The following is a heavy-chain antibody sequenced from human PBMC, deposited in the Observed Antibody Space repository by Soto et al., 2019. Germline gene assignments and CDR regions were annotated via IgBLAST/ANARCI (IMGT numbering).Heavy chain of an antibody. CDR2: IYYSGST. J-gene: IGHJ6*02. D-gene: IGHD3-9*01. CDR1: GGSISSYY. Sequence: SETLSLTCTVSGGSISSYYWSWIRQPPGKGLEWIGYIYYSGSTNYNPSLKSRVTISVDTSKNQFSLKLSSVTAADTAVYYCARDNGYYDTLTGYYYGMDVWGQGTTVTVSS. CDR3: ARDNGYYDTLTGYYYGMDV. V-gene: IGHV4-59*01.